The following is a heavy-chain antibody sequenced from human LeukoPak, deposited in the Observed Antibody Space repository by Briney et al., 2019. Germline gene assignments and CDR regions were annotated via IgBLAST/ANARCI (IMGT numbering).Heavy chain of an antibody. CDR1: GFTFRNYA. CDR3: AKSTTVGAFDAFDI. Sequence: GGSLRLSCAASGFTFRNYAMNWVRQAPGKGLEWVAVISYDGSNKYYADSVKGRFTISRDNSKNTLYLQMDSLRAEDTAVYYCAKSTTVGAFDAFDIWGQGTMVTVSS. J-gene: IGHJ3*02. V-gene: IGHV3-30*18. D-gene: IGHD1-26*01. CDR2: ISYDGSNK.